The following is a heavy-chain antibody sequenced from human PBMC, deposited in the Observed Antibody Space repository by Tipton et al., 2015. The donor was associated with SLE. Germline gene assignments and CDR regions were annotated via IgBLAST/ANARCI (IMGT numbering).Heavy chain of an antibody. CDR1: GGSFSGYY. J-gene: IGHJ3*01. V-gene: IGHV4-4*07. D-gene: IGHD6-13*01. Sequence: TLSLTCAVYGGSFSGYYWSWIRQPPGKGLEWIGRMFSSGDTNYNPSLKSRLTMSVDTSKNQFSLTVNSVTAADTAVYYCARENVAADGALDVWGQGTMVTVSS. CDR3: ARENVAADGALDV. CDR2: MFSSGDT.